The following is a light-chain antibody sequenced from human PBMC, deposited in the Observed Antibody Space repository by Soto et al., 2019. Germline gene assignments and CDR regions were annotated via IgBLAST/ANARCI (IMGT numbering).Light chain of an antibody. Sequence: DIRMTQSPSSLSASVGDRVTITCRASQSISSYLNWYQQKPGKAPKLLIYAASSLQSGVPSRFSGSGSGTVFTLTISSLQPEDFATYYCQQSYSTPLTFGGGTKVEIK. J-gene: IGKJ4*01. V-gene: IGKV1-39*01. CDR1: QSISSY. CDR3: QQSYSTPLT. CDR2: AAS.